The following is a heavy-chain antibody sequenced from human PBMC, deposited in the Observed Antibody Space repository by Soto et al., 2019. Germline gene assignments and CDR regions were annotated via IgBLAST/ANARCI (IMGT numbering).Heavy chain of an antibody. V-gene: IGHV3-49*03. D-gene: IGHD3-22*01. Sequence: GGSLRLSCTASGFTFGDYAMSWFRQAPGKGLEWVGFIRSKAYGGTTEYAASVKGRFTISRDDSKSIAYLQMNSLKTEDTAVYYCTGITMIVVAPDYWGQGTLVTVSS. CDR2: IRSKAYGGTT. J-gene: IGHJ4*02. CDR1: GFTFGDYA. CDR3: TGITMIVVAPDY.